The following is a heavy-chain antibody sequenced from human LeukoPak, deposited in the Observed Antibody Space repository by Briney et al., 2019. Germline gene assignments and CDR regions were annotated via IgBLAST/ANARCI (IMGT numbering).Heavy chain of an antibody. V-gene: IGHV4-59*01. J-gene: IGHJ4*02. D-gene: IGHD5-12*01. CDR1: GGSIDIYY. Sequence: SETLSLTCTVSGGSIDIYYWNWIRQPPGKGLEWLGYIYYSGSTNYNPSLKSRVTISLDTSKNQFSLKLSSVTAADTAVYYCARGSGYVYYWGQGTLVTVSS. CDR3: ARGSGYVYY. CDR2: IYYSGST.